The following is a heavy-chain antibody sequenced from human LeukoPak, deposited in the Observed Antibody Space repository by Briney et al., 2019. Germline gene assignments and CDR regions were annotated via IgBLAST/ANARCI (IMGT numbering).Heavy chain of an antibody. V-gene: IGHV1-69*13. CDR2: IIPIFGTA. CDR3: ASRLSESSDFWSGYYLYFDY. Sequence: SVKASCKASGGTFSSYAISWVRQAPGQGLEWMGGIIPIFGTANYAQKFQGRVTITADESTSTAYMELSSLRSEDTAVYYCASRLSESSDFWSGYYLYFDYWGQGTLVTVSS. D-gene: IGHD3-3*01. CDR1: GGTFSSYA. J-gene: IGHJ4*02.